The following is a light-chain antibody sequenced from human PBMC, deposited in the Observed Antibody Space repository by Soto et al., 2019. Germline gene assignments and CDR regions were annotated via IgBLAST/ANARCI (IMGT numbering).Light chain of an antibody. CDR1: QDIINY. V-gene: IGKV1-33*01. CDR2: DAS. CDR3: QQFDNLPLT. J-gene: IGKJ4*01. Sequence: DIQMTQSPSSLSASVGDRVTITCQASQDIINYLNWYQQKPGKAPELLIYDASNLETGVSSRFSGSGYGTDFTFTISSLQPEDIATYYCQQFDNLPLTFGGGTKVEIK.